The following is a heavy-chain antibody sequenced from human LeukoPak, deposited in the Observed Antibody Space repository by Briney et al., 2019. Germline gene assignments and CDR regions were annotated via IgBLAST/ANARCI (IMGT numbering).Heavy chain of an antibody. CDR3: ARDSTSYGDYSAFDI. CDR1: GFTFSSYS. J-gene: IGHJ3*02. V-gene: IGHV3-21*01. D-gene: IGHD4-17*01. CDR2: ISSSSSYI. Sequence: PGGSLRLSCAASGFTFSSYSMNWVRQAPGNGLEWVSSISSSSSYIYYADSVKGRFTISRDNAKNSLYLQMNSLRAEDTAVYYCARDSTSYGDYSAFDIWGQGTMVTVSS.